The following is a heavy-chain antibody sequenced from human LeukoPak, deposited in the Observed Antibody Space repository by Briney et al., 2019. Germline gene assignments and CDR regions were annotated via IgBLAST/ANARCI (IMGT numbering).Heavy chain of an antibody. V-gene: IGHV4-39*07. Sequence: PSETLSLTCTVSGGSISSSSYYWGWIRQPPGQGLEWIGSIYYSGSTYYNPSLKSRVTISVDTSKNQLSLILSSVTAAHTAVYFCARSGGLWLLTYNFDNWGQGTLVTVSS. D-gene: IGHD3-22*01. CDR2: IYYSGST. CDR1: GGSISSSSYY. J-gene: IGHJ4*02. CDR3: ARSGGLWLLTYNFDN.